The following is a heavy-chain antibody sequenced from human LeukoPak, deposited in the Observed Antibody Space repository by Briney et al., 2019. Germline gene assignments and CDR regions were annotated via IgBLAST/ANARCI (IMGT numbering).Heavy chain of an antibody. J-gene: IGHJ4*02. CDR1: GYSFTRYY. CDR2: IYPGDSDT. V-gene: IGHV5-51*01. Sequence: GESLKISCKGSGYSFTRYYIGWVRQMPGKGLEWMGIIYPGDSDTRYSPSFQGQVTISADKSISAAYLQWSSLKASDTAMYYCARYRYCSGGNCYGPDYWGQGTLVTVSS. D-gene: IGHD2-15*01. CDR3: ARYRYCSGGNCYGPDY.